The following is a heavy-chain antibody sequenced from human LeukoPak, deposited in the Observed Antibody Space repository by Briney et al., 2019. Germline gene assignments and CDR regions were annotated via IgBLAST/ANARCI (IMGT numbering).Heavy chain of an antibody. CDR1: GYTFTSYG. V-gene: IGHV1-18*01. J-gene: IGHJ4*02. D-gene: IGHD1-26*01. CDR3: ARDLAPWVYRKYYLDY. Sequence: GASVKVSCKASGYTFTSYGISWVRQAPGQGLEWMGWISAYNGNTNYAQKLQGRVTMTTDTSTSTAYMELRSLRSDDTAVYYCARDLAPWVYRKYYLDYWGQGTLVTVSS. CDR2: ISAYNGNT.